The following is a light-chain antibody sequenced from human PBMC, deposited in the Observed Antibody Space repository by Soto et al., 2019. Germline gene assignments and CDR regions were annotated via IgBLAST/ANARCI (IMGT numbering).Light chain of an antibody. V-gene: IGKV1-5*03. CDR2: KAS. J-gene: IGKJ3*01. CDR3: QQYNSYSFT. Sequence: DIQMTQSPATLSASVGDRVTITCRASQSISSWLAWYQQKPGTAPKLLIYKASSLESGVPSRFSGSGSGTEFTLTISSLKPDDFATYYCQQYNSYSFTFGPGTKVDIK. CDR1: QSISSW.